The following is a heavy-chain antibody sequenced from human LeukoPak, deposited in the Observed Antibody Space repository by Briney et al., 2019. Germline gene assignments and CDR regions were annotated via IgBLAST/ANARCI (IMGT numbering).Heavy chain of an antibody. J-gene: IGHJ4*02. CDR3: AKYWVETTVTPFDY. Sequence: PGGSLRLSCAASGFIFSNYWMGWVRQAPGKGLEWVANIKQDESDKYYVDSVKGRFTISRDNSKNTLYLQMNSLRAEDTAVYYCAKYWVETTVTPFDYWGQGTLVTVSS. CDR2: IKQDESDK. CDR1: GFIFSNYW. V-gene: IGHV3-7*03. D-gene: IGHD4-17*01.